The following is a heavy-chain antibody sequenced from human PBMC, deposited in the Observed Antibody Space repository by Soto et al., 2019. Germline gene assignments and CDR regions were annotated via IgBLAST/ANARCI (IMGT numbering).Heavy chain of an antibody. CDR2: TSYDGNNE. V-gene: IGHV3-30*18. CDR3: AKDKGVFNWATSYFDY. Sequence: LRLSCAASGFTFNNYAMHWVRQAPGKGLEWVALTSYDGNNEYYTDSVKGRFTISRDNSKNTLFLQMNSPRPEDTAVYYCAKDKGVFNWATSYFDYWGQGALVTVSS. J-gene: IGHJ4*02. CDR1: GFTFNNYA. D-gene: IGHD1-1*01.